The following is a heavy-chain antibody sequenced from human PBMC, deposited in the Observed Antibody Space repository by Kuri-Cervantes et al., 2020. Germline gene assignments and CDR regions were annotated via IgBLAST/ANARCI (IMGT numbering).Heavy chain of an antibody. CDR3: ARGAPKRSMVRGVKEKAVDY. CDR1: SGSISSYIFY. Sequence: SETLSLTCTVSSGSISSYIFYWVWIRQPPGKGPEWIGSFYSGGSTNYNPSLKSRVTISVDTSKNQFSLKLSSVTAADTAVYYCARGAPKRSMVRGVKEKAVDYWGQGTLVTVSS. J-gene: IGHJ4*02. CDR2: FYSGGST. D-gene: IGHD3-10*01. V-gene: IGHV4-39*07.